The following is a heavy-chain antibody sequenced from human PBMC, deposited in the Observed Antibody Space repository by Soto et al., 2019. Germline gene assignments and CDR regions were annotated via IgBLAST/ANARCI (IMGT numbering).Heavy chain of an antibody. CDR2: ISWKSASI. J-gene: IGHJ6*02. Sequence: EVQLVESGGDLVQPGRSLRLSCAASGFSFGDYAMHWVRQAPGKGLEWVSGISWKSASIGYADSVKGRFTISRDNAKKSLYLQMNNLRAEDTALYDCAKSTGGTANGLDVWGQGTAVTVSS. V-gene: IGHV3-9*01. CDR3: AKSTGGTANGLDV. D-gene: IGHD2-8*02. CDR1: GFSFGDYA.